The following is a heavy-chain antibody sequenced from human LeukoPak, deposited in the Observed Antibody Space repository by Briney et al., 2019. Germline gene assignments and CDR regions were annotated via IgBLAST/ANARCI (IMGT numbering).Heavy chain of an antibody. CDR1: GGSISSYY. Sequence: SETLSLTCTVSGGSISSYYWSWIRQPPGKGLEWIGYIYYSGSTNYNPSIKSRVTISVDTSKNQFSLKLSSVTAADTAVYYCARNYDFWSGYFDYWGQGTLVTVSS. V-gene: IGHV4-59*01. J-gene: IGHJ4*02. CDR3: ARNYDFWSGYFDY. D-gene: IGHD3-3*01. CDR2: IYYSGST.